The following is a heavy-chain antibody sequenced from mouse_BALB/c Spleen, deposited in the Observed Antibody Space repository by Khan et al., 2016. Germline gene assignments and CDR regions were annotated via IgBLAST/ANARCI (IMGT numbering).Heavy chain of an antibody. D-gene: IGHD1-1*01. CDR3: ARWQAYGSYDDVMDY. J-gene: IGHJ4*01. V-gene: IGHV1-15*01. CDR1: GFTFTDYE. Sequence: QVQLQQPGAELVRPGASVKLSCKASGFTFTDYEMNWVKQTPVHGLEWIGAIDPETGGSAYNQKFQGKATVTADKSSSTAYMELRSLTSEDSAVYYCARWQAYGSYDDVMDYWGQGTSVTVSS. CDR2: IDPETGGS.